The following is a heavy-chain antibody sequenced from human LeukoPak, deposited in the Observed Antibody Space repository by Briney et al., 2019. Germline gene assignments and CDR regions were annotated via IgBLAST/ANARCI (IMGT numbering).Heavy chain of an antibody. CDR2: VRYDGSNK. CDR3: ARDRVEYYYYYMDV. J-gene: IGHJ6*03. D-gene: IGHD2-15*01. V-gene: IGHV3-30*02. Sequence: GGSLRLSCVASGFIFGAYGMHWVRQAPGKGLEWVAFVRYDGSNKYYTDSVKGRFTISRDNSKNTLNLQMNSLRAEDMAVYYCARDRVEYYYYYMDVWGKGTTVTVSS. CDR1: GFIFGAYG.